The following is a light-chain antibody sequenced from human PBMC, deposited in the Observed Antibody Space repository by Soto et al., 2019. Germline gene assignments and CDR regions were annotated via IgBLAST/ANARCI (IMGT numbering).Light chain of an antibody. CDR1: QSVNTNY. Sequence: IVLTQSPGTLDLSPGEEATLSCRASQSVNTNYVAWYQQKRGQAPRLLVYRASTRATGIPDRFSGSGSGTEVTLSISRLEPEVSVMYYCQQYGSSLICGGETNEEI. CDR3: QQYGSSLI. J-gene: IGKJ4*01. V-gene: IGKV3-20*01. CDR2: RAS.